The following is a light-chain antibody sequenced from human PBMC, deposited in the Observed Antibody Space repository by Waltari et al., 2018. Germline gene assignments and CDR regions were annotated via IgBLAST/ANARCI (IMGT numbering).Light chain of an antibody. CDR3: QQYERSPET. V-gene: IGKV3-20*01. CDR2: GAS. J-gene: IGKJ1*01. CDR1: QRVSSGY. Sequence: PGERATLSCRASQRVSSGYLAWYQQKPGQAPSLLIYGASYRATGIPDRFSGSGSGTDFTLTISRLEPEDFAVYYCQQYERSPETFGQGTNVEIK.